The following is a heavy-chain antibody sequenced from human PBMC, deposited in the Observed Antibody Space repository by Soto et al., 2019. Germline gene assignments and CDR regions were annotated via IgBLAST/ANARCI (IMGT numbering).Heavy chain of an antibody. Sequence: QVQLVQSGAEVKKPGSSVKVSCRASGGIFSTYIISWVRQVPGQGLEWMGGIIPVFGTTNYAQKFQGRATITADESTSTAYMDLSCLRSEDTAVYYCAKCTTDARPSWVFDLWGRGTQVTVSS. V-gene: IGHV1-69*12. D-gene: IGHD2-8*01. CDR1: GGIFSTYI. J-gene: IGHJ2*01. CDR3: AKCTTDARPSWVFDL. CDR2: IIPVFGTT.